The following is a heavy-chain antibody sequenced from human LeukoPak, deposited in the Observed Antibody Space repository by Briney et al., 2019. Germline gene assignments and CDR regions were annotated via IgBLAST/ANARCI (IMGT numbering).Heavy chain of an antibody. CDR3: ARGWLAETTVVTPYNY. J-gene: IGHJ4*02. CDR1: GGTFRSNA. CDR2: ITPIFGTA. D-gene: IGHD4-23*01. Sequence: ASVKVSCKASGGTFRSNAISWVRQAPGLGLEWMGGITPIFGTANYAQKFQGRVTITAVESMSTAYMELSSLRSEDTAVYYCARGWLAETTVVTPYNYWGQGTLVTVSS. V-gene: IGHV1-69*13.